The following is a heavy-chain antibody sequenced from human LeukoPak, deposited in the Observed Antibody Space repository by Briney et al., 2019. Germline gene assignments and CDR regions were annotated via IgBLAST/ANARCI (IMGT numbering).Heavy chain of an antibody. Sequence: PGGSLRLSCAASGFTFSDYYMSWIRQAPGKGLEWVSYIRSSSSYTNYADSVKGRFTISRDNAKSSLYLQMNSLRAEDTAVYYCARGRDIVGAPDYWGQGTLVTVSS. D-gene: IGHD1-26*01. CDR1: GFTFSDYY. CDR2: IRSSSSYT. J-gene: IGHJ4*02. V-gene: IGHV3-11*05. CDR3: ARGRDIVGAPDY.